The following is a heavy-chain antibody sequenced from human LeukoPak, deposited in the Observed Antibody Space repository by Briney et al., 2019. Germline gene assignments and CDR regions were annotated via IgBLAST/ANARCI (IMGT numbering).Heavy chain of an antibody. CDR1: GFTFTNSL. J-gene: IGHJ4*02. D-gene: IGHD2-2*01. CDR2: IRRKTDGGTA. CDR3: ISGFCSSASCYA. V-gene: IGHV3-15*01. Sequence: WGALRLSCEASGFTFTNSLMSWVPQAPGKGRGGVGRIRRKTDGGTADYAAPVMGRFTISRDDSNNTLYLQMNSLKTEDTAVYYCISGFCSSASCYAWGRGTLVIVSS.